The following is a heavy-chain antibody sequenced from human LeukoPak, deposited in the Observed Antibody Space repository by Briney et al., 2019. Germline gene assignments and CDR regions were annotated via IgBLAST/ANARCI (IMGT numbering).Heavy chain of an antibody. Sequence: GGSLRLSCAASGFTVSSNYMGWVRQAPGKGLEWVSVIYSGGDTYYADSVKGRFTISRDNSKNMIYLEMSSLKAEDTAVYYCARGMEPRYYYYYYYMDVWGKGTTVTVSS. CDR1: GFTVSSNY. CDR3: ARGMEPRYYYYYYYMDV. CDR2: IYSGGDT. D-gene: IGHD1-1*01. J-gene: IGHJ6*03. V-gene: IGHV3-66*01.